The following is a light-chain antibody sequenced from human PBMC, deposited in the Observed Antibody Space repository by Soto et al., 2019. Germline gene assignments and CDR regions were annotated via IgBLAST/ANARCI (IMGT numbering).Light chain of an antibody. CDR2: DAS. V-gene: IGKV1-5*01. CDR3: QQYNSYSGT. J-gene: IGKJ1*01. CDR1: QSISSG. Sequence: DIQMTQSPSTLPASVGDRVTITCRASQSISSGLAWYQQKPGKAPKLLIYDASSLQSGVPSRFSGSGSGTEFTLTITSLQPDDVATFYCQQYNSYSGTFGQGTKVDIK.